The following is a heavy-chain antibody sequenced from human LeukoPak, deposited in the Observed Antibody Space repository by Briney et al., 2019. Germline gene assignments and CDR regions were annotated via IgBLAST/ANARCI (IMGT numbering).Heavy chain of an antibody. Sequence: SETLSLTCTVSGGSISSGGYCWSWIRQHPGKGLEWIGYIYYSGSTYYHPSLKSRVTISVDTSKNQFSLKLSSVTAADTAVHYCARDRVDIGFDYWGQGTLVTVSS. V-gene: IGHV4-31*03. CDR2: IYYSGST. D-gene: IGHD5-12*01. CDR3: ARDRVDIGFDY. J-gene: IGHJ4*02. CDR1: GGSISSGGYC.